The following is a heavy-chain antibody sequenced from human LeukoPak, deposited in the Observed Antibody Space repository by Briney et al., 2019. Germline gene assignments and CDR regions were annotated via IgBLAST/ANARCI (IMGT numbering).Heavy chain of an antibody. CDR2: IKQDGREK. CDR3: ARARRADLRFGEAFRHTKAVRAFDI. Sequence: GGSLRLSCAASGFTFTRYWMSWVRQAPGRGLEGVANIKQDGREKYYVDSVKDRLTISRDNAKNSLYLQMNSLRAEDTAVYYCARARRADLRFGEAFRHTKAVRAFDIWGQGTMVTASS. J-gene: IGHJ3*02. D-gene: IGHD3-10*01. V-gene: IGHV3-7*01. CDR1: GFTFTRYW.